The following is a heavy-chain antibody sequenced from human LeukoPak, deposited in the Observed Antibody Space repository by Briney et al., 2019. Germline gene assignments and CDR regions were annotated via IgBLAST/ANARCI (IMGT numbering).Heavy chain of an antibody. J-gene: IGHJ3*02. V-gene: IGHV1-24*01. CDR1: GYTLTELS. Sequence: ASVKVSCKVSGYTLTELSMHWVRQAPGKGLEWMGGFDPEDGETIYAQKFQGRVTMTEDTSTDTAYMELSSLRSEDTAVYYCATDIKGSGWIERRAFDIWGQGTMVTVSS. D-gene: IGHD6-19*01. CDR3: ATDIKGSGWIERRAFDI. CDR2: FDPEDGET.